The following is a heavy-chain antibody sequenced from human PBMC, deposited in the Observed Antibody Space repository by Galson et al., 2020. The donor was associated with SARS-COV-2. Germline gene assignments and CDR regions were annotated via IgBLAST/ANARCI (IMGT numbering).Heavy chain of an antibody. D-gene: IGHD3-10*01. Sequence: ASVKVSCKASGYTFLSFYIHWVRQAPGQGLAWVGVINPSGGKKYYPQKLRGRVTVTRDMSTQTVYMELSSLTSEDTAVYYCAREWGDINSSVFDYWGQGRLVVVSS. CDR3: AREWGDINSSVFDY. V-gene: IGHV1-46*04. J-gene: IGHJ4*02. CDR1: GYTFLSFY. CDR2: INPSGGKK.